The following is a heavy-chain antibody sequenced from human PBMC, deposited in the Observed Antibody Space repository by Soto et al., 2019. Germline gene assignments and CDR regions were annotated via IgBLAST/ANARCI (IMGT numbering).Heavy chain of an antibody. V-gene: IGHV3-66*01. J-gene: IGHJ3*02. D-gene: IGHD5-12*01. CDR2: IYSGGST. Sequence: RKAQGKGLEWVSVIYSGGSTYYADSVKGRFTTSRDNSKNTLYLQMNSLRAEDTAVYYCARDLHEYSGYDYTAFAIWGQGTMVPVS. CDR3: ARDLHEYSGYDYTAFAI.